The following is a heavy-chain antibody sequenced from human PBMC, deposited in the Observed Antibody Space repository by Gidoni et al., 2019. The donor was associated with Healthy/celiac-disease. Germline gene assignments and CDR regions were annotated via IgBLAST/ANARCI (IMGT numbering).Heavy chain of an antibody. Sequence: QVQLQQWGVGLLKPSETLSLTCAVYGGSFSGYYWSWIRQPPGKGLEWIGEINHSGSTNYNPSLKSRVTISVDTSKNQFSLKLSSVTAADTAVYYCATWKKMVRGVIRDYWGQGTLVTVSS. CDR1: GGSFSGYY. CDR2: INHSGST. V-gene: IGHV4-34*01. CDR3: ATWKKMVRGVIRDY. J-gene: IGHJ4*02. D-gene: IGHD3-10*01.